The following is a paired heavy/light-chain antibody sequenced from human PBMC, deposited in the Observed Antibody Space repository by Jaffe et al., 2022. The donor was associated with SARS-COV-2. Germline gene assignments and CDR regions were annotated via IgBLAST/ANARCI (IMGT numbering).Light chain of an antibody. CDR1: QSVSSTY. Sequence: EIVLTQSPGTLSLSPGERATLSCRASQSVSSTYLAWYQQKPGQAPRLLIYGASSRATGIPDRFSGGGSGTDFTLTISRLEPEDFAVYYCQQYGTSPLTFGGGTTVEMK. CDR3: QQYGTSPLT. CDR2: GAS. V-gene: IGKV3-20*01. J-gene: IGKJ4*01.
Heavy chain of an antibody. D-gene: IGHD4-17*01. V-gene: IGHV1-18*01. CDR3: ARDQPVTKRYYGMDV. CDR2: ISASIGNT. CDR1: GYTFTNYG. Sequence: QVQLVQSGAEVKTPGASVKVSCKASGYTFTNYGISWVRQAPGQGLEWMGWISASIGNTNYAQNLQGRVTMTTDTSTNTAYMELRSLGSDDTAVYYCARDQPVTKRYYGMDVWGQGTTVTVSS. J-gene: IGHJ6*02.